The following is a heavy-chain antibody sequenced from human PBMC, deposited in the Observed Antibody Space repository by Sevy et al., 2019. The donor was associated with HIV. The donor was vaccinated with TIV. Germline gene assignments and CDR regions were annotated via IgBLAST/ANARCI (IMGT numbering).Heavy chain of an antibody. CDR1: GFTFNKAW. CDR2: IKSNGDGGTT. D-gene: IGHD3-3*01. Sequence: GGSQRLSCAASGFTFNKAWMTWVRQAPGKGLEWVGRIKSNGDGGTTDYTAPVKGRFTISRDDSKNTRYLQMNSLKTEDTAVYYCTTKGGFWSGYQYFDYWGQGTLVTVSS. J-gene: IGHJ4*02. V-gene: IGHV3-15*01. CDR3: TTKGGFWSGYQYFDY.